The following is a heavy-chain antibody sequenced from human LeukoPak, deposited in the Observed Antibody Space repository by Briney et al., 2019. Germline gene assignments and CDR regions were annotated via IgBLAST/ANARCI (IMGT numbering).Heavy chain of an antibody. CDR2: IKQDGSEK. V-gene: IGHV3-7*01. CDR3: ARETYIGVVDY. J-gene: IGHJ4*02. Sequence: GGSLRLSCAASGFTFSSYWMSWVRQAPGKGLEWVANIKQDGSEKYYVDSVKGRFTISRDNAKNSLYLQVNSLRAEDTAVYYCARETYIGVVDYWGQGTLVTVSS. D-gene: IGHD3-3*01. CDR1: GFTFSSYW.